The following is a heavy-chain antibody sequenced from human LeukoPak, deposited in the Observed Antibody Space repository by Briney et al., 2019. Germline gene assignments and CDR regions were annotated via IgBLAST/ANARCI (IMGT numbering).Heavy chain of an antibody. J-gene: IGHJ4*02. V-gene: IGHV4-4*02. Sequence: SETLSLTCAVSGVSISSSEWWIWVRQPPGQGLEWIGEIHRDGRTRYNPSLQTRVTMSIDYSKDQISLEVTSVTAADTAIYYCGKTDIYFNPIDYWGPGSLVTVSS. D-gene: IGHD3-9*01. CDR2: IHRDGRT. CDR3: GKTDIYFNPIDY. CDR1: GVSISSSEW.